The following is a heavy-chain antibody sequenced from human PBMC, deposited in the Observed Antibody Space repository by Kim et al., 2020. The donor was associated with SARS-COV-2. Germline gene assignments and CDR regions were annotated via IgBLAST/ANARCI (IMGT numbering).Heavy chain of an antibody. CDR1: GFTFSSYA. CDR2: ISYDGSNK. J-gene: IGHJ4*02. D-gene: IGHD6-19*01. CDR3: ARDALMAGILDY. V-gene: IGHV3-30-3*01. Sequence: GGSLRLSCAASGFTFSSYAMHWVRQAPGKGLEWVAVISYDGSNKYYADSVKGRFTISRDNSKNTLYLQMNSLRAEDTAVYYCARDALMAGILDYWGQGTLVTVSS.